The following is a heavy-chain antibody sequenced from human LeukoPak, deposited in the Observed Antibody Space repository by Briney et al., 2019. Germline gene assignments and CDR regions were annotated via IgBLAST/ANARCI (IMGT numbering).Heavy chain of an antibody. CDR2: IRYDGSEK. Sequence: GGSLRLSCAASGFTFSTSGMHWVRQAPGKGLEWVAFIRYDGSEKYYADSVKGRITISRDNSKNTLYVQMNSLRAEDTAVYHCAKGKDYYLDYWGQGTLVTVSS. J-gene: IGHJ4*02. CDR3: AKGKDYYLDY. D-gene: IGHD3-10*01. CDR1: GFTFSTSG. V-gene: IGHV3-30*02.